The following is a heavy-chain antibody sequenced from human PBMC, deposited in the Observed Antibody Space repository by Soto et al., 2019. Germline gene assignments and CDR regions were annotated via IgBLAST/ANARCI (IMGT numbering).Heavy chain of an antibody. CDR3: TTVGLAEMATIWTGYGMDV. J-gene: IGHJ6*02. Sequence: GVSLRLSCAASGFTFSNALMNGVRQAPGKGLEWVGRIKSKTDGGTTDYAAPVKGRFTISRDDSKNTLYLQMNSLKTEDTAVYYCTTVGLAEMATIWTGYGMDVWGQGTTVTVSS. CDR1: GFTFSNAL. V-gene: IGHV3-15*07. CDR2: IKSKTDGGTT. D-gene: IGHD3-9*01.